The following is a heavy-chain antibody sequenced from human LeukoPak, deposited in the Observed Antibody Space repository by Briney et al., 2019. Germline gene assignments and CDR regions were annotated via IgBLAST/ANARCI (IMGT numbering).Heavy chain of an antibody. Sequence: PSETLSLTCAVYGGSFSGYYWSWIRQPPGKGLEWIGEINHSGSTNYNPSLKSRVTISVDTSKNQFSLKLGSVTAADTAVYYCARDRGSALHWGQGTLVTVSS. D-gene: IGHD5-12*01. V-gene: IGHV4-34*01. CDR3: ARDRGSALH. CDR2: INHSGST. J-gene: IGHJ4*02. CDR1: GGSFSGYY.